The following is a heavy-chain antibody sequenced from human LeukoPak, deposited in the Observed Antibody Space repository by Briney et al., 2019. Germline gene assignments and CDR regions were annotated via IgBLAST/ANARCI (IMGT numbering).Heavy chain of an antibody. J-gene: IGHJ4*01. CDR2: FFYTGST. Sequence: PSETLSLTCTVSGGSISGYYWSWIRQPPTKGLEWIGYFFYTGSTNYNPSLKSRVTMSVDTSKNQFSLNLSSVTAADTAVYYCARSPRYDLFHYWGYGTLVTVSS. CDR3: ARSPRYDLFHY. CDR1: GGSISGYY. D-gene: IGHD3-9*01. V-gene: IGHV4-59*13.